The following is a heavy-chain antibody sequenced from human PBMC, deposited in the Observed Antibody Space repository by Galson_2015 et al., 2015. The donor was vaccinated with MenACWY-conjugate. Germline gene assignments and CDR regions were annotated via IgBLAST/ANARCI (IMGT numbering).Heavy chain of an antibody. CDR2: IYPGDSDT. CDR1: GYSFTSYW. V-gene: IGHV5-51*01. Sequence: QSGAEVKKPGESLKISCEGSGYSFTSYWLGWVRQMPGKGLEWMGIIYPGDSDTRYSPSFQGQVTISADKSISTAYLQWSSLKASDTALYYCARRDYGSGISFWFDPWGQGTRVTVSS. J-gene: IGHJ5*02. CDR3: ARRDYGSGISFWFDP. D-gene: IGHD3-10*01.